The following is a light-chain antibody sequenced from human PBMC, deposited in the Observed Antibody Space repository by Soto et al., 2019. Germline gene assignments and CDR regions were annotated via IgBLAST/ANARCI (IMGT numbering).Light chain of an antibody. V-gene: IGLV2-14*03. J-gene: IGLJ1*01. CDR1: SSDVGAYNF. Sequence: LTQPGSVSGSPGQSITISCTGTSSDVGAYNFVSWYRQHPGKAPKLIIYNVSDRPSGVSNRFSGSKSANTASLTISGLQAEDEADYYCTSSTSRGTYVFGTGTQLTVL. CDR2: NVS. CDR3: TSSTSRGTYV.